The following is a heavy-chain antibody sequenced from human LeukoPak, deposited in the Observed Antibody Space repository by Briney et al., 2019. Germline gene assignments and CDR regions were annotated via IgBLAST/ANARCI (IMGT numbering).Heavy chain of an antibody. CDR1: GFFFTDYG. D-gene: IGHD5-18*01. V-gene: IGHV1-18*01. J-gene: IGHJ5*02. CDR2: ISAKNGNT. CDR3: ATTKSAMVSCFDP. Sequence: PQASVKVSCKASGFFFTDYGISWVRQAPGQGLEWMGWISAKNGNTNYAQKFQGRVTMTTDTSMTTAYMELRSLRYDDTAVYYCATTKSAMVSCFDPWGQGTLVTVSS.